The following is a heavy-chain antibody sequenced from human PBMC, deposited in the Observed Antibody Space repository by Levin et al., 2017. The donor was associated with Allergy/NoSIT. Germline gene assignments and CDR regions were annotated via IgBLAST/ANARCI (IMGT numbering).Heavy chain of an antibody. V-gene: IGHV4-59*01. CDR3: ASDRVTAADGTYYFYGMDV. D-gene: IGHD6-13*01. Sequence: ASETLSLTCTVSGDSISSYFWSWIRQPPGKGLEWIGYISYSGNSKYNPSLRSRVTISVDTSKNQFSLKLRSVTAADTAIYYCASDRVTAADGTYYFYGMDVWGQGTTVTVSS. CDR1: GDSISSYF. CDR2: ISYSGNS. J-gene: IGHJ6*02.